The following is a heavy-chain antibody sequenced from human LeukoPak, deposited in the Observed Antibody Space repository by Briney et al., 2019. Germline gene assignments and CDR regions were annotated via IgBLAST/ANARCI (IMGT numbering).Heavy chain of an antibody. Sequence: GGSLRLSCAASGITFSSYAMRWVRQAPGKGLEWVAVISYDGSNKYYADSVKGRFTISRDNSKNTLYLQMNSLRAEDTAVYYCARGGQIVVVPAAIDIDYWGQGTLVTVSS. CDR2: ISYDGSNK. D-gene: IGHD2-2*01. CDR3: ARGGQIVVVPAAIDIDY. J-gene: IGHJ4*02. CDR1: GITFSSYA. V-gene: IGHV3-30-3*01.